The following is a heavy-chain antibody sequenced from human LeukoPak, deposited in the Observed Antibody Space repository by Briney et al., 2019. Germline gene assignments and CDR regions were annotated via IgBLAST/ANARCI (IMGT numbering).Heavy chain of an antibody. CDR3: ARGRRYYDSSGYYSAFDI. V-gene: IGHV4-4*07. Sequence: PSETLSLTCTVSGGSISSYYWSWIRQPAGKGLEWIGRIYTSGSTNYSPSLKSRVTMSVDTSKNQFSLKLSSVTAADTAVYYCARGRRYYDSSGYYSAFDIWGQGTMVTVSS. J-gene: IGHJ3*02. CDR1: GGSISSYY. CDR2: IYTSGST. D-gene: IGHD3-22*01.